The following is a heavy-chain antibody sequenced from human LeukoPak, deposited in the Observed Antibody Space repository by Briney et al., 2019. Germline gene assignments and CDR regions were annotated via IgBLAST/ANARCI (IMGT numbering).Heavy chain of an antibody. CDR3: ARAGIGP. Sequence: SETLSLTCTVSGYSISSGYYWGWIRQPPGKGLEWIGYIYYSGSTNYNPSLKSRVTISVDTSKNQFSLKLSSVTAADTAVYYCARAGIGPWGQGTLVTVSS. CDR2: IYYSGST. J-gene: IGHJ5*02. V-gene: IGHV4-61*01. D-gene: IGHD1-14*01. CDR1: GYSISSGYY.